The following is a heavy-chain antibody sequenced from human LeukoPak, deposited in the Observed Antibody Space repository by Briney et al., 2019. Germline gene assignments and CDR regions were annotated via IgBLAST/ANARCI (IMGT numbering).Heavy chain of an antibody. D-gene: IGHD6-19*01. J-gene: IGHJ4*02. CDR1: GFTLSNHW. Sequence: GGSLRLSCAASGFTLSNHWMHWVRQPPGKGLEWVANIKQDGSEKYYVDSVKGRFTISRDNAKNSLYLQMNSLRAEDTGVYYCDGGTGWVSNLGGGQGTLVIVSS. CDR2: IKQDGSEK. V-gene: IGHV3-7*03. CDR3: DGGTGWVSNLG.